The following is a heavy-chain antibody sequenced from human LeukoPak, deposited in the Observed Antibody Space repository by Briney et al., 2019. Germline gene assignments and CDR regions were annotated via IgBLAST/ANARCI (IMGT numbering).Heavy chain of an antibody. V-gene: IGHV4-4*07. Sequence: SETLSLTCTISGGSISSYYWSWIRQSAGKGLEWIGHIYSSGSTNYNPSLKSRVTMSVDTSKNQFSLKLSSVTAADTAVYYCARGLCSGGSCYSDYWGQGSLVTVSS. D-gene: IGHD2-15*01. CDR2: IYSSGST. CDR3: ARGLCSGGSCYSDY. J-gene: IGHJ4*02. CDR1: GGSISSYY.